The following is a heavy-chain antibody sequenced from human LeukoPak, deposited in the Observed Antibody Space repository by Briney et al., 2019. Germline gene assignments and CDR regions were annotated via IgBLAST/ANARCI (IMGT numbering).Heavy chain of an antibody. CDR3: ARDPPALHCSGGSCYFDY. Sequence: ALVKVSCKASGYTFTSYGISWVRQAPGQGLEWMGWISAYNGNTNYAQKLQGRVTMTTDTSTSTAYMELRSLRSDDTAVYYCARDPPALHCSGGSCYFDYWGQGTLVTVSS. J-gene: IGHJ4*02. D-gene: IGHD2-15*01. CDR1: GYTFTSYG. V-gene: IGHV1-18*01. CDR2: ISAYNGNT.